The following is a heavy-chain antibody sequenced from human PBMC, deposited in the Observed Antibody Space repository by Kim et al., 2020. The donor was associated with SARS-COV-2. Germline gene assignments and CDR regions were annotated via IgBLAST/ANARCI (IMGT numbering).Heavy chain of an antibody. CDR3: ARGRQWLVNVDIDY. Sequence: YAVSVKSRITNNPDTSKNQFSLQLNSVTPEETAVYYCARGRQWLVNVDIDYWGQGTLVTVSS. J-gene: IGHJ4*02. D-gene: IGHD6-19*01. V-gene: IGHV6-1*01.